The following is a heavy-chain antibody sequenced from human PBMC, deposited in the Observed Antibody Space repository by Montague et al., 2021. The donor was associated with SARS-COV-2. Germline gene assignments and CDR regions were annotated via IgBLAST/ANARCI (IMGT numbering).Heavy chain of an antibody. J-gene: IGHJ4*02. CDR2: IYVTGNS. D-gene: IGHD3-3*01. Sequence: TLSLTCTVSGGAIRDGNYYWSWVRQPAGKGLEWIGRIYVTGNSKSNPSLKSRVTMSIDTAKHQFYLNLTSVTAAVTAVYYCVVDAYDPLDGHWGQGTLVTVSS. CDR1: GGAIRDGNYY. V-gene: IGHV4-61*02. CDR3: VVDAYDPLDGH.